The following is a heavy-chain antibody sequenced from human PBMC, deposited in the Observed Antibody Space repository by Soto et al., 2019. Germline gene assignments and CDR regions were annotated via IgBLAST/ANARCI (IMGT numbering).Heavy chain of an antibody. V-gene: IGHV1-69*02. CDR2: IIPMLGVR. J-gene: IGHJ3*02. CDR1: GGTFNTYS. CDR3: TIGSWSGEVFDI. Sequence: QVQLVQSGAEVKKPGSSVKVSCKDSGGTFNTYSMFWVRQAPGQGLEWMGRIIPMLGVRNYAQRFQDRVTITADKSTATVHMELRRLRSEDTALYYCTIGSWSGEVFDIWGPGTMVTFSS. D-gene: IGHD2-21*01.